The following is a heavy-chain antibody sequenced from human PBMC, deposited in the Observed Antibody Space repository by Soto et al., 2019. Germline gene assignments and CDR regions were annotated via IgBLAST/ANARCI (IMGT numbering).Heavy chain of an antibody. J-gene: IGHJ6*02. V-gene: IGHV4-4*07. CDR3: ARDLSGTGLDI. CDR1: GDSIGRFY. CDR2: IYSTGGT. Sequence: SETLSLTCNVSGDSIGRFYWSWIRQSAEKGLEWIGRIYSTGGTAYNPALEGRITISLDRSNNHVSLEMNSVTAADTAVYFCARDLSGTGLDIWGRGTRVTASS. D-gene: IGHD1-26*01.